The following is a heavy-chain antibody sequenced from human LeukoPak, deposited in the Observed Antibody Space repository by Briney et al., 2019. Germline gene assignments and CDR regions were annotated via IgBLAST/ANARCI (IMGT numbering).Heavy chain of an antibody. CDR2: IYYSGST. D-gene: IGHD4-17*01. V-gene: IGHV4-30-4*08. CDR1: GGSVSSGSYF. CDR3: ARDSERGYGDPLDY. J-gene: IGHJ4*02. Sequence: SETLSLTCTVSGGSVSSGSYFWSWIRQPPGKGLEWIGYIYYSGSTYYNPSLKSRVTISVDTSKSQFSLKLSSVTAADTAVYYCARDSERGYGDPLDYWGQGTLVTVSS.